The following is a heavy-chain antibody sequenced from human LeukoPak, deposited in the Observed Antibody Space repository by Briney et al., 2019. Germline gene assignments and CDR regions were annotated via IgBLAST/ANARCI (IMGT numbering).Heavy chain of an antibody. D-gene: IGHD3-9*01. CDR2: ISAYNGNT. CDR1: VYTFTSYC. CDR3: ARDRVTIFSPDYSYYGMDV. Sequence: ASVNVSCKASVYTFTSYCISWVRQAPVHPLEWLGWISAYNGNTNYAQKLQGRVTMTTDTSTSTAYMEMRSMRSDGPAVYYCARDRVTIFSPDYSYYGMDVWGQGTTVTVSS. J-gene: IGHJ6*02. V-gene: IGHV1-18*01.